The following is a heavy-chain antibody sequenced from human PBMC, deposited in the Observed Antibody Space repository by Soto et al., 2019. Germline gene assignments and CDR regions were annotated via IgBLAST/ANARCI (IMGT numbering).Heavy chain of an antibody. Sequence: QVQLVQPGAEVRKPGASVKVSCKASGDIFTNFDFNWVRQATGQGLEWIGWMRANSGDTSHDQKFQGRVSMTRDTSMSTAYMELSSLRAEDTAVYYCARYIYGQGFKAWGQGTLVFVSS. D-gene: IGHD3-3*02. V-gene: IGHV1-8*01. J-gene: IGHJ5*02. CDR1: GDIFTNFD. CDR2: MRANSGDT. CDR3: ARYIYGQGFKA.